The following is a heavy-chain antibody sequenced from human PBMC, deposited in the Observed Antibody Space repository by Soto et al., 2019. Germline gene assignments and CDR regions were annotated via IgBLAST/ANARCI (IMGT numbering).Heavy chain of an antibody. D-gene: IGHD6-19*01. V-gene: IGHV4-4*02. J-gene: IGHJ4*02. CDR2: IHHSGST. CDR1: SASIISEQR. Sequence: QMQLQESGPGLVKPSETLSLTCAVSSASIISEQRWSWVRQPPGKGLEWIGEIHHSGSTNNNPSLRGRVTRQVDKSKNQFSLNLNSVTAADTAVYYCARSFGWYAIDQWGQGTLVIVSS. CDR3: ARSFGWYAIDQ.